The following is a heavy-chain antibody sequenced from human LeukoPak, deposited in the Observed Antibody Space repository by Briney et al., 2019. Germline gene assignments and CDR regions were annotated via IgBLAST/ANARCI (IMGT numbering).Heavy chain of an antibody. CDR1: GYTFTSYG. D-gene: IGHD2-21*02. J-gene: IGHJ5*02. CDR2: ISAYNGNT. Sequence: EASVKVSCKASGYTFTSYGISWVRQAPGQGLEWMGWISAYNGNTNYAQKLQGRVTMTTDTSTSTAYMELRSLRSDDTAVYYCAGGTLAYCGGDCYGLDPWGQGTLVTVSS. V-gene: IGHV1-18*01. CDR3: AGGTLAYCGGDCYGLDP.